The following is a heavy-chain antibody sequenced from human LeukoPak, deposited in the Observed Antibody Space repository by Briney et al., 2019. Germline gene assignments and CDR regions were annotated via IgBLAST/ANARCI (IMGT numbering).Heavy chain of an antibody. J-gene: IGHJ6*02. Sequence: PSETLSLTCAVYGGSFSGYYWSWIRQPPGKGLEWIGEINHSGSTNYNPSLKSRVTISVDTSKNQFSLKLSSVTAADTAVYYCARDRHTKDIVVVPGAYYYGMDVWGQGTTVTVS. CDR3: ARDRHTKDIVVVPGAYYYGMDV. CDR2: INHSGST. V-gene: IGHV4-34*01. D-gene: IGHD2-2*01. CDR1: GGSFSGYY.